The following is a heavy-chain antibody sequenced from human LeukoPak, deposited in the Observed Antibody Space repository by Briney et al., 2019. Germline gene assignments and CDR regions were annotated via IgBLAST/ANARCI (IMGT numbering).Heavy chain of an antibody. CDR1: EYSFTNYW. J-gene: IGHJ2*01. Sequence: GESLKISCNGPEYSFTNYWVAWVRQMPGKGLEWMGTNYPGDSHVRYSPSFQGQVTISADRSISTAYLQWSSLKASDTAMYYCASETAAGYFDLWGRGTLVTVSS. D-gene: IGHD6-13*01. V-gene: IGHV5-51*01. CDR3: ASETAAGYFDL. CDR2: NYPGDSHV.